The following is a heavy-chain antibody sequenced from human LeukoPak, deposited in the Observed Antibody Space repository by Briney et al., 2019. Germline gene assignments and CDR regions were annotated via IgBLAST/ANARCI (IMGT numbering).Heavy chain of an antibody. V-gene: IGHV4-34*01. D-gene: IGHD3-22*01. Sequence: SETLSLTCAVYGGSFSGYYWSWIRQPPGKGLEWIGEINHSGCTNYNPSLKSRVTISVDTSKNQFSLKLSSVTAADTAVYYCARRYYELIYYYYGMDVWGKGTTVTVSS. CDR1: GGSFSGYY. CDR2: INHSGCT. J-gene: IGHJ6*04. CDR3: ARRYYELIYYYYGMDV.